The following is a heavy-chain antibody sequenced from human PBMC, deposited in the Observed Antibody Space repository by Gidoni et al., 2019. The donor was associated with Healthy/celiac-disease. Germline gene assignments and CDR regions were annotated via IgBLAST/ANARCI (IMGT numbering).Heavy chain of an antibody. CDR3: AREGIDYYYGMDV. CDR1: GFTFSSYS. V-gene: IGHV3-21*01. J-gene: IGHJ6*02. Sequence: EVQLVASGGGLVKPGGSLRLSCAASGFTFSSYSMNWVRQAPGKGLEWVSSISSSSSYIYYADSVKGRFTISRDNAKNSLYLQMNSLRAEDTAVYYCAREGIDYYYGMDVWGQGTTVTVSS. CDR2: ISSSSSYI. D-gene: IGHD2-15*01.